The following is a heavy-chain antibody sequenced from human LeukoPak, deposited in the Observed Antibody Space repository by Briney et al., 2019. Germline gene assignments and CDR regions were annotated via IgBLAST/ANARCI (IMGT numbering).Heavy chain of an antibody. CDR1: GFTFSSYW. Sequence: GGSLRLSCAASGFTFSSYWMSWVRQAPGKGLERVSNIKQDGSEKYYVDSVKGRFTISRDNAKNSLYLQMNSLRAEDTAVYYCARDYYDSSGYQYYFDYWGQGTLVTVSS. J-gene: IGHJ4*02. CDR2: IKQDGSEK. D-gene: IGHD3-22*01. V-gene: IGHV3-7*01. CDR3: ARDYYDSSGYQYYFDY.